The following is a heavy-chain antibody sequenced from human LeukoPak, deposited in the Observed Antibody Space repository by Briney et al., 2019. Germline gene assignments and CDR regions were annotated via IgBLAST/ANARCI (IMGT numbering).Heavy chain of an antibody. CDR2: INPNSGNT. CDR3: ARGQGYGGTNFDY. D-gene: IGHD5-12*01. Sequence: ASVKVSCKASGYTFTSYDINWVRQATGQGLEWMGWINPNSGNTGYAQKFQGRVTITRNTSISTAYMELSSLRSEDTAVYYCARGQGYGGTNFDYWAQGTLVPVSS. CDR1: GYTFTSYD. J-gene: IGHJ4*02. V-gene: IGHV1-8*03.